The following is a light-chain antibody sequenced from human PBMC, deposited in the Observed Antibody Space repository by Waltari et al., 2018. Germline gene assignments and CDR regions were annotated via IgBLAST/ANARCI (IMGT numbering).Light chain of an antibody. Sequence: IILTQSPATLSLSPGERATLSCRASQSVSSYLAWYQQRSGQAPRLLIYGASSRATGIPDRFSGSGSGTEFTLTISSLEPEDFAVYYCQKYSNSPLTFGGGTKVEIK. CDR1: QSVSSY. CDR3: QKYSNSPLT. J-gene: IGKJ4*01. V-gene: IGKV3-20*01. CDR2: GAS.